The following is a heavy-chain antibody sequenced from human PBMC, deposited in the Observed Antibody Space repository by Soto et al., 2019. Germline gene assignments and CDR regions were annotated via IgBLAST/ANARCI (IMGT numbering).Heavy chain of an antibody. Sequence: GGFLRLSCAASGFTFSSDDMHWVRQATGKGLVWVSAIGTAGDTYYPGSVKGRFTISRENAKNSLYLQMNSLRAGDTAVYYCARAPPSSPPDYWGQGTLVTVSS. D-gene: IGHD6-13*01. J-gene: IGHJ4*02. CDR3: ARAPPSSPPDY. CDR2: IGTAGDT. CDR1: GFTFSSDD. V-gene: IGHV3-13*01.